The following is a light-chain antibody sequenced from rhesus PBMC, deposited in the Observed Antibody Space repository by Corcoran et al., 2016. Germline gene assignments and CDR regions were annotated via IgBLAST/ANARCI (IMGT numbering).Light chain of an antibody. CDR3: QHSYGSPFT. CDR1: ENVNNY. J-gene: IGKJ3*01. Sequence: DIQMTQSPSSLSASVGDRVTITCRASENVNNYLHWYQQKPGKAPELLIYKASTLQSGVPSRFSGSGYGTDFTLTISSLQPEDFATYYCQHSYGSPFTFGPGTKLDIK. CDR2: KAS. V-gene: IGKV1-74*01.